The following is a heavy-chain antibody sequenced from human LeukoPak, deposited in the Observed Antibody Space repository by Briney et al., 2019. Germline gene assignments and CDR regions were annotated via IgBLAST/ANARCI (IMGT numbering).Heavy chain of an antibody. CDR3: ARQLRDGYKFDY. CDR2: IYYSGST. D-gene: IGHD5-24*01. J-gene: IGHJ4*02. V-gene: IGHV4-59*08. Sequence: PSETLSPTCTVSGGSISSYYWSWIRQPPGKGLEWIGYIYYSGSTNYNPSLKSRVTISVDTSKNQFSLKLSSVTAADTAVYYCARQLRDGYKFDYWGQGTLVTVSS. CDR1: GGSISSYY.